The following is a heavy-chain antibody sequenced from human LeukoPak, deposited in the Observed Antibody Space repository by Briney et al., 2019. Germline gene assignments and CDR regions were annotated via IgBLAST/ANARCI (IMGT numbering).Heavy chain of an antibody. J-gene: IGHJ2*01. CDR1: GFTFSSYW. Sequence: GGSLRLSCVVSGFTFSSYWMSWVRQAPGKGLEWVANIKQDGTGKYYVDSVKGRFTISRDNAKNSLYLQMNSLRAGDTAVYYCARAAYSSTWYSRYFDLWGRGTLVTVSS. D-gene: IGHD6-13*01. V-gene: IGHV3-7*01. CDR3: ARAAYSSTWYSRYFDL. CDR2: IKQDGTGK.